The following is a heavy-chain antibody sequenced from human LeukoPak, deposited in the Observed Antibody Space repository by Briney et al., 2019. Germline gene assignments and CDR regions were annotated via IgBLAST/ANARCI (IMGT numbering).Heavy chain of an antibody. V-gene: IGHV4-31*11. J-gene: IGHJ4*02. CDR3: ARLRYCSGGSCSIWGAFDY. CDR2: ISYGGKA. D-gene: IGHD2-15*01. CDR1: GDSISSGGYW. Sequence: PSQTLSLTCAVSGDSISSGGYWWSWIRQHPGKGPEWIGYISYGGKADYNPSLKSRVAISADTPKNQFSLKLSSVTAADTAVYYCARLRYCSGGSCSIWGAFDYWGQGTLVTVSS.